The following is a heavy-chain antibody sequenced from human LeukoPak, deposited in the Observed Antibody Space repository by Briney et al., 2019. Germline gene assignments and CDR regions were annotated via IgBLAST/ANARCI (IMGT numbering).Heavy chain of an antibody. CDR2: IRYDGSNK. V-gene: IGHV3-30*02. Sequence: GGSLRLSCAASGFTFSSYGMHWVRQAPGKGLEWVAFIRYDGSNKYYADSVKGRFTISRDNSKNTLYLQMNSLRAEDTAVYYCANNGWATTGYYFDYWGQGTLVTVSS. CDR1: GFTFSSYG. D-gene: IGHD5-12*01. J-gene: IGHJ4*02. CDR3: ANNGWATTGYYFDY.